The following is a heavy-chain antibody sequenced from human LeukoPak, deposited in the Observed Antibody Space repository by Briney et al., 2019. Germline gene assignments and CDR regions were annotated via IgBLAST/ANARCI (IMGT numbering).Heavy chain of an antibody. Sequence: GGSLRLSCAASGCTFSSYAMSWVRKAPGKGLEWVAAISGSGGSTYYADSVKARFTISRDNSKNTLYLQMDSLRAEDTAVYYCANQKYYYDSSGYAFDIWGQGTMVTVSS. V-gene: IGHV3-23*01. CDR2: ISGSGGST. J-gene: IGHJ3*02. CDR3: ANQKYYYDSSGYAFDI. D-gene: IGHD3-22*01. CDR1: GCTFSSYA.